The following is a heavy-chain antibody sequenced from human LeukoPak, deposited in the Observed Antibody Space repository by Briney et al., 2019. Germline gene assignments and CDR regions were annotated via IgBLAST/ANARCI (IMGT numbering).Heavy chain of an antibody. V-gene: IGHV1-69*11. J-gene: IGHJ4*02. CDR2: IIPILGTA. D-gene: IGHD2-2*01. CDR1: GGTFSSYA. Sequence: SVKVSCKASGGTFSSYAISWVRQAAGQGLEWKGRIIPILGTANYAQKFQGRVTITTDESMSTAYMELSSLRSEDTAVYYCARGELPIVVLPAALTHWGQGTLVTVSS. CDR3: ARGELPIVVLPAALTH.